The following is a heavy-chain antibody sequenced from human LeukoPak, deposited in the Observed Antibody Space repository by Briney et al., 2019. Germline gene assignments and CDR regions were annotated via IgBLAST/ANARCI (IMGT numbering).Heavy chain of an antibody. J-gene: IGHJ4*02. CDR1: GGSFSGYY. V-gene: IGHV4-34*01. CDR3: ARVAIAVAHPGHPYYFDY. Sequence: SETLSLTCAVYGGSFSGYYWSWIRQPPGKGLEWIGEINHSGSTNYNPSLKSRVTISVDTSKNQFSLKLSSVTAADTAVYYCARVAIAVAHPGHPYYFDYWGQGTLVTVSS. CDR2: INHSGST. D-gene: IGHD6-19*01.